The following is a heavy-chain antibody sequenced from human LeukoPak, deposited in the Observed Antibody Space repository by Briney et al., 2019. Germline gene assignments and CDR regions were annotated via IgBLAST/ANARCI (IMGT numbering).Heavy chain of an antibody. CDR1: GDSVSSNSAA. D-gene: IGHD5-12*01. V-gene: IGHV6-1*01. J-gene: IGHJ4*02. CDR3: ARESRGYRGYAAIYYFDY. Sequence: SQTLSLTCAISGDSVSSNSAAWNWIRQSPSRGLEWLGRTYYRAKRYNDYAVSVKRRITINPDTSKNQFSLQLNSVTPEDTAEYYCARESRGYRGYAAIYYFDYWGQGTLVTVSS. CDR2: TYYRAKRYN.